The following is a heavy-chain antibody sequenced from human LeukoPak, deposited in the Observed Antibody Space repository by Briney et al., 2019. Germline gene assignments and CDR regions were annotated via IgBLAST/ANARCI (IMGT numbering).Heavy chain of an antibody. V-gene: IGHV3-23*01. D-gene: IGHD6-13*01. Sequence: PGGSLRLSCAASGFTFSSYAMSCVRQAPGKGLEWVSAISGSGGSTYYADSVKGRFTISRDNSKNTLYLQMNSLRAEDTAVYYCAKDTELVAYSSSAFDYWGQGTLVTVSS. CDR3: AKDTELVAYSSSAFDY. CDR2: ISGSGGST. J-gene: IGHJ4*02. CDR1: GFTFSSYA.